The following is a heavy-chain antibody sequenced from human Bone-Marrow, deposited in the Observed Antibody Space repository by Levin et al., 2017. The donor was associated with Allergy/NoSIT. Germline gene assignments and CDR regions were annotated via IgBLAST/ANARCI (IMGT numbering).Heavy chain of an antibody. J-gene: IGHJ4*02. CDR3: ARTYCSSTSCYEFDY. D-gene: IGHD2-2*01. CDR2: ISVYHKTA. V-gene: IGHV1-18*01. CDR1: GYTFNTYG. Sequence: GESLKISCKPSGYTFNTYGITWVRQVPGQGLEWMGWISVYHKTAKYAQKFQDRLTMTTDASTTTIYMELRSLRSEDTAVYYCARTYCSSTSCYEFDYWGQGTLVTVSS.